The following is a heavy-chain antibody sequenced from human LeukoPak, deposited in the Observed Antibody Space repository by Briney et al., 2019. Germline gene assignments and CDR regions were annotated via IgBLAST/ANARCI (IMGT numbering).Heavy chain of an antibody. V-gene: IGHV4-34*01. Sequence: PSETLSLTCAVYGGSFSGYYWSWIRQPPGKGREWIGETNHSGSTNYNPSLKSRVTISVATSKNQFSLKLSSVTAADTAVYYCARAGAWSLFYWGQGTLVTVSS. CDR3: ARAGAWSLFY. J-gene: IGHJ4*02. D-gene: IGHD2-15*01. CDR1: GGSFSGYY. CDR2: TNHSGST.